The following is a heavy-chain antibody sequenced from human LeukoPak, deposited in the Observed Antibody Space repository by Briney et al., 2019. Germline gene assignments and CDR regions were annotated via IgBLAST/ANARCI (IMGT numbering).Heavy chain of an antibody. Sequence: GGSLRLSCAASGFTFSRYAMSWVRQAPGKGLEWVSAISGSGGSTYYADSVKGRFTISRDNSKNTLYLQMNSLRAEDTAVYYCAKDRALLWFGELPNYFDYWGQGTLVTVSS. V-gene: IGHV3-23*01. CDR1: GFTFSRYA. D-gene: IGHD3-10*01. CDR2: ISGSGGST. CDR3: AKDRALLWFGELPNYFDY. J-gene: IGHJ4*02.